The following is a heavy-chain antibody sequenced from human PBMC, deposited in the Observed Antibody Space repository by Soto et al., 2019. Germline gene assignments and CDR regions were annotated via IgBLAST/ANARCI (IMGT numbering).Heavy chain of an antibody. CDR1: LISLTTGAVG. D-gene: IGHD1-26*01. CDR2: IYWDADK. Sequence: SGPTFVHPTQTLTLTDALSLISLTTGAVGVGWIHQPRGNAMEWVAVIYWDADKRNSASLKSRVSITKVTSKKQVVLTMTNMDHVDTATYYCAHTATSGTCALDYSGQGMLVTFSS. CDR3: AHTATSGTCALDY. V-gene: IGHV2-5*02. J-gene: IGHJ4*02.